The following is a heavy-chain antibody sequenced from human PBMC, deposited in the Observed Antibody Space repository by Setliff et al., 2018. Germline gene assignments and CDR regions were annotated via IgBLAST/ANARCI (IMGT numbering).Heavy chain of an antibody. CDR2: IYTSGST. CDR1: GGSISSYY. V-gene: IGHV4-4*08. J-gene: IGHJ6*03. CDR3: ARLGTTIPTSGTWTYYYYYYMDV. Sequence: PSETLSLTCTVSGGSISSYYWSWIRQPPGKGLEWIGYIYTSGSTNYNPSLKSRVTISVDTSKNQFSLKVSSVTAADTAVYYCARLGTTIPTSGTWTYYYYYYMDVWGKGTTVTV. D-gene: IGHD2-21*01.